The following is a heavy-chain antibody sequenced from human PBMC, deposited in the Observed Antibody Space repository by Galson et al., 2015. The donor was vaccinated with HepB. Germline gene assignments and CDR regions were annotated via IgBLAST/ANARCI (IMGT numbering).Heavy chain of an antibody. CDR1: GYSFPSYW. D-gene: IGHD2-15*01. CDR2: IYPGDSDT. J-gene: IGHJ5*02. V-gene: IGHV5-51*01. CDR3: ARHGLSGGNLDP. Sequence: QSGAEVNKPGESMKISCTGSGYSFPSYWIGWVRQMPGKGLEWMVIIYPGDSDTRYSPSFQCQVTISADKSISTAYIQWSSLKASDTAMYYCARHGLSGGNLDPWGQGTLVTVSS.